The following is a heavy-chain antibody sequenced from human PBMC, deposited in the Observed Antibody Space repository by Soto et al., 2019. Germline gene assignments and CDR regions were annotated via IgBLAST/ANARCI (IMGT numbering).Heavy chain of an antibody. CDR2: IYYSGST. J-gene: IGHJ4*02. V-gene: IGHV4-31*03. CDR3: ARLGYCSGGSCYSLDYFGY. D-gene: IGHD2-15*01. CDR1: GGSISSGGYY. Sequence: QVQLQESGPGLVKPSQTLSLTCTVSGGSISSGGYYWSWIRQHPGKGLECIGYIYYSGSTYYNPSLNSRVTPSVDTYKNQFSLKVSSVSAAETDVYYWARLGYCSGGSCYSLDYFGYWGQGTLVTVSS.